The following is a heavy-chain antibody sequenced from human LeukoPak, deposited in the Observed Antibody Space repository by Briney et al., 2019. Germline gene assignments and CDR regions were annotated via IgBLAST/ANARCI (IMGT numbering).Heavy chain of an antibody. J-gene: IGHJ6*04. CDR1: GYSITSGSY. Sequence: PSETLSLTCNVSGYSITSGSYWGWIRQPPGKGLEWVSYISSSSSTIYYADSVKGRFTISRDNAKNPLYLQMNSLRAEDTAVYYCAELGITMIGGVWGKGTTVTISS. V-gene: IGHV3-11*04. CDR2: ISSSSSTI. D-gene: IGHD3-10*02. CDR3: AELGITMIGGV.